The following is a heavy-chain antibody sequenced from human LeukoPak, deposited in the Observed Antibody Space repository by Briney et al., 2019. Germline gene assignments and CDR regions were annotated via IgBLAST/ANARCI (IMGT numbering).Heavy chain of an antibody. Sequence: DPSETLSLTCTVSGGSNSSYYWSWIRQPPGKGLEWIGYIYYSGSTNYNPSLKSRVTISVDTSKNQFSLKLSSVTAADTAVYYCARGAPRYYDFWSGYPDYWGQGTLVTVSS. D-gene: IGHD3-3*01. J-gene: IGHJ4*02. CDR3: ARGAPRYYDFWSGYPDY. V-gene: IGHV4-59*01. CDR1: GGSNSSYY. CDR2: IYYSGST.